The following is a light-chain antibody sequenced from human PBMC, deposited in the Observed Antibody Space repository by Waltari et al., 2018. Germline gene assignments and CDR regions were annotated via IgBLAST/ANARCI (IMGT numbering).Light chain of an antibody. CDR2: GAS. J-gene: IGKJ4*01. V-gene: IGKV1-12*01. CDR3: QQANSFPPT. CDR1: QGVSSW. Sequence: DIQMTQSPSSVSGSVGDRVTFTCRASQGVSSWLAWYQQKPGKAPSLLIYGASTLQSGVPSRFSGSGSGTDFTLTISSLQPEDVATYYCQQANSFPPTFGGGTKVEIK.